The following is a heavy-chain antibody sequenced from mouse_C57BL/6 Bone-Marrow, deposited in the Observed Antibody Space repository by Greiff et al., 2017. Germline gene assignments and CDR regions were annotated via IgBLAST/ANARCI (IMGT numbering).Heavy chain of an antibody. CDR3: ARRRTGNGAY. D-gene: IGHD4-1*01. V-gene: IGHV1-50*01. Sequence: PGQDLEWIGEIDPSDSYTNYNQKFKGKATLTVDTSSSTAYMQLSSLTSEDSAVYYCARRRTGNGAYWGQGTLVTVSA. J-gene: IGHJ3*01. CDR2: IDPSDSYT.